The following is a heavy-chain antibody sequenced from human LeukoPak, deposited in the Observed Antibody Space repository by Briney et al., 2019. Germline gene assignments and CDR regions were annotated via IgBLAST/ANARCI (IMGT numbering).Heavy chain of an antibody. CDR1: GFTFSSYA. V-gene: IGHV3-30*04. CDR3: ARDEVGATLPTL. CDR2: ISYDGSNK. D-gene: IGHD1-26*01. Sequence: GRSLRLSCAASGFTFSSYAMHWVRQAPGKGLEWVAVISYDGSNKYYADSVKGRFTISRDNSKNTLYLQMSSLRAEDTAVYYCARDEVGATLPTLWGQGTLVTVSS. J-gene: IGHJ4*02.